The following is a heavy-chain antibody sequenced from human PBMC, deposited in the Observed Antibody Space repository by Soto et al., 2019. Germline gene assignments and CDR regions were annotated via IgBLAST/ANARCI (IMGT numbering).Heavy chain of an antibody. CDR1: GLTFSVFW. J-gene: IGHJ4*02. D-gene: IGHD3-10*01. CDR3: ARVRPGNYRDY. Sequence: GGSLRLSCAASGLTFSVFWMDSGRQAPGKGLEWVAKIKKDGSEKYYVDSVKGRFIISRDNARNSVYLQMNSLRAEDTAVYYCARVRPGNYRDYWGQGTLVTVSS. CDR2: IKKDGSEK. V-gene: IGHV3-7*03.